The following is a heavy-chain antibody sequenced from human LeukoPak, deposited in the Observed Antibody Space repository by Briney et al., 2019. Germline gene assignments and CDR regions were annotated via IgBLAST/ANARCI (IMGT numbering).Heavy chain of an antibody. D-gene: IGHD3-22*01. Sequence: PSETLSLTCTVSGGSNSSGGYYWSWIRQHPGTDLEWIGYIYYSGSTYYNPSLKSRVTISVDTSKNQFSLKLSSVTAADTAVYYCARVPPYYYDSSGYYTGTHFDYWGQGTLVTVSS. J-gene: IGHJ4*02. CDR2: IYYSGST. V-gene: IGHV4-31*03. CDR3: ARVPPYYYDSSGYYTGTHFDY. CDR1: GGSNSSGGYY.